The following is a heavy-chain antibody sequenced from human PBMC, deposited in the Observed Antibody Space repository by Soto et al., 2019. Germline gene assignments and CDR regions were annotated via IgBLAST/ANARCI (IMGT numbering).Heavy chain of an antibody. CDR3: AGELAALNWFDP. CDR2: ISSSSSTI. Sequence: EVQLVESGGGLVQPGGSLRLSCAASGVTFSSYSMSWVRQAPGKGLEWVSYISSSSSTIYYADSVKGRFTISRDNAKNSLYLQMNSLRDEDTAVYFCAGELAALNWFDPWGQGTLVTVSS. V-gene: IGHV3-48*02. D-gene: IGHD1-1*01. J-gene: IGHJ5*02. CDR1: GVTFSSYS.